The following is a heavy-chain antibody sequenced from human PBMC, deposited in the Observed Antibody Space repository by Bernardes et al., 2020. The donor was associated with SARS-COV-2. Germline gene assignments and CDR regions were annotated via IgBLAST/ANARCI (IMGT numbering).Heavy chain of an antibody. CDR1: GFTFSDFC. CDR3: ARDLVPYGGEMGAFDV. D-gene: IGHD4-17*01. Sequence: GGSLRLSCAASGFTFSDFCMGWIRQAPGRGLQWLSYICGHDSTMFYTDSVKGRFTISRDNAENSLYLQLNSLRAEDTAVYYCARDLVPYGGEMGAFDVWGQGTMVTVSS. J-gene: IGHJ3*01. V-gene: IGHV3-11*01. CDR2: ICGHDSTM.